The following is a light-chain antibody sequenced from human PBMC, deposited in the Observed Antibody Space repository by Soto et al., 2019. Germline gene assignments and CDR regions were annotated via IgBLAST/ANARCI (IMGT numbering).Light chain of an antibody. V-gene: IGKV3D-15*01. CDR2: DTS. Sequence: EIVMTQSPATLSVSPGERATLSCRASHSVDNKLAWYQQKPGQAPRLLIYDTSTRATGIPGRFSGSGSETEFNRTISSLQAEDFSMYYGQHYHGWVKSFGQGTKLDI. CDR1: HSVDNK. J-gene: IGKJ2*01. CDR3: QHYHGWVKS.